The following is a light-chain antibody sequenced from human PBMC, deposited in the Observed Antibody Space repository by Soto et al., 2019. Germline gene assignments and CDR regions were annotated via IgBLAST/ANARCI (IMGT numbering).Light chain of an antibody. CDR3: SSYTSSSTVV. J-gene: IGLJ2*01. Sequence: QSVLTQPASVSGSPGQSITVSCTGTSSDVGGYKYVSWYQQHPGKAPKLMIYDVSNRPSGVSNRFSGSKSGNTASPTISGLQAEDEADYYCSSYTSSSTVVFGGGTQLTVL. CDR2: DVS. V-gene: IGLV2-14*01. CDR1: SSDVGGYKY.